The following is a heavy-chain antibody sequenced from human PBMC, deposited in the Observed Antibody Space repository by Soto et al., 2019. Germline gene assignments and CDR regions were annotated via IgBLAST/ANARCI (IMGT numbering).Heavy chain of an antibody. V-gene: IGHV3-11*01. Sequence: SGGYLRLSCAASGFTFSDYYMSWIRQAPGKGLEWVSYISSGGFITYYADSVKGRFTTSWDKAKNSLYLQMNTLSANDTAVYYCATGVVPATKWGYYSYGLDVWGQGTTVTVSS. J-gene: IGHJ6*02. CDR3: ATGVVPATKWGYYSYGLDV. CDR2: ISSGGFIT. CDR1: GFTFSDYY. D-gene: IGHD2-2*01.